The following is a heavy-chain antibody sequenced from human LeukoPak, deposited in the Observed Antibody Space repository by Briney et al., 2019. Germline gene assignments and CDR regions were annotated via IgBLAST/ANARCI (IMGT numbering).Heavy chain of an antibody. CDR2: IKEDGSKE. V-gene: IGHV3-7*01. J-gene: IGHJ3*02. D-gene: IGHD3-3*01. CDR1: GFTFSNYW. CDR3: ARDQDVLRFGSWAFDI. Sequence: PGGSLRLSCEASGFTFSNYWMAWVRQAPGKGLEWVANIKEDGSKENYVDSVKGRFTISRDNVRNSLYLQMNSLKAADSAVYYCARDQDVLRFGSWAFDIWGQGTMVTVSP.